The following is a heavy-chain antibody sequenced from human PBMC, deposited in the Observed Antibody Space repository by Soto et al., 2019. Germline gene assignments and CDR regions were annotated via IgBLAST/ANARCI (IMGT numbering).Heavy chain of an antibody. CDR2: INAGNGNT. J-gene: IGHJ4*02. V-gene: IGHV1-3*01. Sequence: QVQLVQSGAEVKKPGASVKASGTASGYTFTSYAMHWVRQAPGQRLDRMGWINAGNGNTKYSQKCQGRVTITRDTSASTAYMELSSLRSEDTAVYYCARDVGATGDWGQGTLVTVSS. CDR3: ARDVGATGD. D-gene: IGHD1-26*01. CDR1: GYTFTSYA.